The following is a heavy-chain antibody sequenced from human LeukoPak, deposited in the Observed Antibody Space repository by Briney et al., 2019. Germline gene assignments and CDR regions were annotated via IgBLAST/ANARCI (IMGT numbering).Heavy chain of an antibody. V-gene: IGHV3-30*18. CDR3: AKDADTATIIYWYFDL. CDR1: GFTLSSFG. D-gene: IGHD5-18*01. J-gene: IGHJ2*01. Sequence: GGSLRLSCTASGFTLSSFGMHWVRQAPGKGLEWVAVVTDDGSNTYYADSVKGRFTISRDNSKNTLYLQLNSLRAEDTAVYYCAKDADTATIIYWYFDLWGRGTLVTVSS. CDR2: VTDDGSNT.